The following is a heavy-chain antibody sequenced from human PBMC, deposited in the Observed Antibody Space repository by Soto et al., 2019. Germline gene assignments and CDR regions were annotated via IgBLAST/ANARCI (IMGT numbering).Heavy chain of an antibody. V-gene: IGHV4-59*01. D-gene: IGHD4-4*01. CDR2: IYYSGST. CDR3: AGVRTTNYYYYYYMDV. CDR1: GGSISSYY. J-gene: IGHJ6*03. Sequence: PSETLSLTCTVSGGSISSYYWSWIRQPPGKGLEWIGYIYYSGSTNYNPSLKSRVTISVDTSKNQFSLKLSSVTAADTAVYYCAGVRTTNYYYYYYMDVWGKGTTVTVSS.